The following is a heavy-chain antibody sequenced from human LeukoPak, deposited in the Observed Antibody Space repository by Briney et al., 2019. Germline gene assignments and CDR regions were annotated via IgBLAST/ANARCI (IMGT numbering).Heavy chain of an antibody. CDR3: ARLGSSWSFDY. V-gene: IGHV3-33*01. J-gene: IGHJ4*02. Sequence: GGSLRLSCAASGFTFSSYGMNWVRQAPGKGLEWVAVIWYDGGNKYYGDSVKGRFTISRDNSKNTVSLQMNSLRVEDTAVYYCARLGSSWSFDYWGQGTLVTVSS. CDR2: IWYDGGNK. D-gene: IGHD6-13*01. CDR1: GFTFSSYG.